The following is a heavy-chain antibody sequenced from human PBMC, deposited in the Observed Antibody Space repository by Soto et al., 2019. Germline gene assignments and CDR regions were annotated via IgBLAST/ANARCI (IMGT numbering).Heavy chain of an antibody. CDR1: GFAFNTYA. D-gene: IGHD2-15*01. CDR3: AKGLLRDYYYDYGVDV. CDR2: VTSNGGTA. V-gene: IGHV3-23*01. J-gene: IGHJ6*02. Sequence: EVQLLESGGGLVQPGGYLRLYCAASGFAFNTYAMAWVRQAPGKGPEWVSSVTSNGGTAFYADSVTGRFTISRDNSRSTLYLLLNSLGPEDTAIYYWAKGLLRDYYYDYGVDVWGQGTTVTVSS.